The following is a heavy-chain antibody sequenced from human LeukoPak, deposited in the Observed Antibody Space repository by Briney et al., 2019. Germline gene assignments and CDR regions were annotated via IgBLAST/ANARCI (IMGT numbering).Heavy chain of an antibody. CDR2: INNDGSST. CDR3: ARVRSAAAVDY. V-gene: IGHV3-74*01. J-gene: IGHJ4*02. Sequence: GGSLRLSCAASGFTFGSYWMHWVRQAPGRGLVWVSRINNDGSSTSYADSVKGRFTISRDNAKNTLHLQMNSLRAEDTAVYCCARVRSAAAVDYWGQGTLVTVSS. CDR1: GFTFGSYW.